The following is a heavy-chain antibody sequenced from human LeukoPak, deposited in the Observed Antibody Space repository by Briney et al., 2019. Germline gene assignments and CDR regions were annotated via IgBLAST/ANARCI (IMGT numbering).Heavy chain of an antibody. CDR2: IYYSGST. D-gene: IGHD3-22*01. V-gene: IGHV4-59*01. J-gene: IGHJ2*01. Sequence: SETLSLTCTVSGGSISSYYWSWIRQPPGKGLEWIGYIYYSGSTNYNPSLKSRVTISVDTSKKQFSLQLSSVTAADTAVYYCASTYYYDSSGYYGWYFDLWGRGTLVTVSS. CDR1: GGSISSYY. CDR3: ASTYYYDSSGYYGWYFDL.